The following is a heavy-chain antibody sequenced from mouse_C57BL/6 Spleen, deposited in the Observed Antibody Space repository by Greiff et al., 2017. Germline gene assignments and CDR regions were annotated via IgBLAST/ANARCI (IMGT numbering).Heavy chain of an antibody. CDR3: AKTNDYDEGYAMDY. CDR1: GFSLTSYG. V-gene: IGHV2-5*01. D-gene: IGHD2-4*01. J-gene: IGHJ4*01. CDR2: IWSGGST. Sequence: QVQLKQSGPGLVQPSQSLSITCTVSGFSLTSYGVHWVRQSPGKGLEWLGVIWSGGSTGYNAAFMSRLSITKDNSKSQVFFKMNSLQADDTAKYYWAKTNDYDEGYAMDYWGQGTSVTVSS.